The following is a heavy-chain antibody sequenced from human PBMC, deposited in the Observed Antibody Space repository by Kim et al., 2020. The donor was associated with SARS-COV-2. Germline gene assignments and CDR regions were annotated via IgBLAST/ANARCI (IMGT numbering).Heavy chain of an antibody. D-gene: IGHD6-19*01. CDR3: ARGEQWLIKN. CDR1: GFTFDDYA. Sequence: GGSLRLSCAASGFTFDDYAIHWVRQVPGKCLEWVSLISRDGGEIKYADSVKGRFTISRDNSKKSVHLQMNSLRSEDTALYYCARGEQWLIKNWGQETQVTVSS. V-gene: IGHV3-43*02. CDR2: ISRDGGEI. J-gene: IGHJ4*02.